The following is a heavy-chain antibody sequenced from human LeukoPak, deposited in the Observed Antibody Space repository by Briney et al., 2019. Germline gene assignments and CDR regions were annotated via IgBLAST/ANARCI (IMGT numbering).Heavy chain of an antibody. CDR1: GYSISSGYY. Sequence: PSETLSLTCTVSGYSISSGYYWGWIRPPPGKGLEWIGSIYHSGSTYYNPSLKSRVTISVDTSKNQFSLKLSSVTAADTAVYYCARDRNVEMATPDVPYYFDYWGQGTLVTVSS. D-gene: IGHD5-24*01. CDR2: IYHSGST. V-gene: IGHV4-38-2*02. J-gene: IGHJ4*02. CDR3: ARDRNVEMATPDVPYYFDY.